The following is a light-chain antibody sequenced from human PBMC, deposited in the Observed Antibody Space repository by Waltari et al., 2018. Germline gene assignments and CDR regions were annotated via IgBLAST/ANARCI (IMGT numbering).Light chain of an antibody. J-gene: IGLJ2*01. CDR1: SGQRSSA. CDR2: LNSDGSH. CDR3: QTWGTGILVV. V-gene: IGLV4-69*01. Sequence: QLVLTQSPSASASLGASVKLTCTLSSGQRSSALAWHQPQPEKGPRYLMKLNSDGSHSKGDGIPDRFSGSSSGAERYLTISSLQSEDEADYYCQTWGTGILVVFGGGTKLTVL.